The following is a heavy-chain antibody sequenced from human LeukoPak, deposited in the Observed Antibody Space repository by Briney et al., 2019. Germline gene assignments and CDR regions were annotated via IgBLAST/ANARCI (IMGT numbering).Heavy chain of an antibody. J-gene: IGHJ4*02. D-gene: IGHD1-26*01. Sequence: GRSLRLSCAASGFTFSSYAMHWVRQAPGKGLEWVAVISYDGSNKDYADSVKGRFTISRDNAKNTMYLQMNNLREEDTAVYYCTRDPILGAPDYFDYWGQGTLVTVSS. V-gene: IGHV3-30*04. CDR1: GFTFSSYA. CDR3: TRDPILGAPDYFDY. CDR2: ISYDGSNK.